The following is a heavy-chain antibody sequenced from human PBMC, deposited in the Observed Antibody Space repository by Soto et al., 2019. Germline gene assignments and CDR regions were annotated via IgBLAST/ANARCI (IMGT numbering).Heavy chain of an antibody. Sequence: QVQLVESGGGVVQPGRSLRLSCAASGFTFSSHAMHWVRQAPGKGLEWVAVISNDGTKKYYADSVKGRFTISRDNSKNTLYLQLNGLRAEETAVYNCAGDLASHWSFDYWGQGTLVTVSS. CDR1: GFTFSSHA. CDR3: AGDLASHWSFDY. J-gene: IGHJ4*02. V-gene: IGHV3-30-3*01. CDR2: ISNDGTKK. D-gene: IGHD2-8*02.